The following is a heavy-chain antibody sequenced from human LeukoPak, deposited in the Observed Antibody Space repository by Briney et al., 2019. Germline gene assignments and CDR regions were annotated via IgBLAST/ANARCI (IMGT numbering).Heavy chain of an antibody. D-gene: IGHD4-17*01. J-gene: IGHJ4*02. CDR2: IWYDGSNK. CDR1: GFTFKNYG. V-gene: IGHV3-33*06. Sequence: PGRSLRLSCAASGFTFKNYGMDWVRQAPGKGLEWVAVIWYDGSNKIYADSVKGRFTISRDNSKNTLYLQMNSLRAEDTAVYYCAKDANYGDYIPYDYWGQGTLVTVSS. CDR3: AKDANYGDYIPYDY.